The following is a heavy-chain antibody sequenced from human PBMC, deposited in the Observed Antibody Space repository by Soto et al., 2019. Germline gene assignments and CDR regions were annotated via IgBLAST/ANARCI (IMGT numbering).Heavy chain of an antibody. V-gene: IGHV3-23*01. D-gene: IGHD2-15*01. CDR1: GFSFSSYA. CDR2: ISGTSVGT. J-gene: IGHJ6*02. CDR3: AKHKDESDYYYYGLDV. Sequence: GGSLRLSCAASGFSFSSYAMSWVRQSPGKGLEWVSAISGTSVGTYYADSAKGRFTISRDNSKSTLFLQMNSLRAEDTAIYYCAKHKDESDYYYYGLDVWGQGTTVTVSS.